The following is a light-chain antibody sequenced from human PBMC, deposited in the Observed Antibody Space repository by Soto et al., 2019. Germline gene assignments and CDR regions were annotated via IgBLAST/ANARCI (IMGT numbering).Light chain of an antibody. Sequence: QSALTQPASVSGSPGQSITISCTGTSSDVGDYKYVSWYQQHPDKAPKLIISVVSNRPSGVSNRFSGSKSGNTASLTISGLQAEDEADYYCGSYTSSDTPYVFGTGTKLTVL. V-gene: IGLV2-14*01. J-gene: IGLJ1*01. CDR1: SSDVGDYKY. CDR2: VVS. CDR3: GSYTSSDTPYV.